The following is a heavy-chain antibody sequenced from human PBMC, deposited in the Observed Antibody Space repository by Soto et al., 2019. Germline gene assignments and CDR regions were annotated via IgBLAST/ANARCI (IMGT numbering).Heavy chain of an antibody. V-gene: IGHV3-33*01. CDR1: GFTLSNYG. Sequence: GGSLRLSCAASGFTLSNYGMHWVRQAPGKGLEWVTVIWYDGSNKYYADSVKGRFTISRDNSLNTLYLQMNGLRAEDTAVYYCARGQYRNYYGVSGYFDSCGQGTLVTVSS. CDR2: IWYDGSNK. CDR3: ARGQYRNYYGVSGYFDS. J-gene: IGHJ4*02. D-gene: IGHD3-22*01.